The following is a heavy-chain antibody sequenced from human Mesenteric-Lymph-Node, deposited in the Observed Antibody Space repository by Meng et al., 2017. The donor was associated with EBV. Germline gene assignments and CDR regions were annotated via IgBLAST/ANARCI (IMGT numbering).Heavy chain of an antibody. CDR2: INTNTGNP. CDR3: ARDSEGNDLSFDY. V-gene: IGHV7-4-1*02. D-gene: IGHD2-21*02. Sequence: QVRLVQPWSELKKPGAAVKVSCKASGYTFTNYALTWVRQAPGQGLEWLGWINTNTGNPTYAPGFAGRYVFSLDTSVSTAYLQISSLKADDSAVYYCARDSEGNDLSFDYWGQGTLVTVSS. CDR1: GYTFTNYA. J-gene: IGHJ4*02.